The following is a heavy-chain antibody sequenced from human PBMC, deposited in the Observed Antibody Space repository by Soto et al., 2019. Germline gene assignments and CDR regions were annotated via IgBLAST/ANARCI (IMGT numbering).Heavy chain of an antibody. J-gene: IGHJ5*02. CDR3: ARDYHYYGSHNWFGP. CDR1: GGSISSGDYY. Sequence: SETLSLTCTVSGGSISSGDYYWSWIRQPPGKGLEWIGYIYYSGSTYYNPSLKSRVTISVDTSKNQFSLKLSSVTAADTAVYYCARDYHYYGSHNWFGPWGQGTLVTVSS. CDR2: IYYSGST. V-gene: IGHV4-30-4*01. D-gene: IGHD3-10*01.